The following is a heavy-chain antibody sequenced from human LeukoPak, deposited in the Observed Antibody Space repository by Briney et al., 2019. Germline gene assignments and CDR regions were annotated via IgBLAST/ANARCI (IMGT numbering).Heavy chain of an antibody. Sequence: ASVKVSCKASGGTFSSYAISWVRQAPGQGLEWMGGIIPIFGTANYAQKFQGRVTITADESTSTAYMELSSLRSEDTAVYYCAGGQQLVLNEWPYYYYYGMDVWGQGTTVTVSS. V-gene: IGHV1-69*13. CDR3: AGGQQLVLNEWPYYYYYGMDV. CDR2: IIPIFGTA. CDR1: GGTFSSYA. D-gene: IGHD6-13*01. J-gene: IGHJ6*02.